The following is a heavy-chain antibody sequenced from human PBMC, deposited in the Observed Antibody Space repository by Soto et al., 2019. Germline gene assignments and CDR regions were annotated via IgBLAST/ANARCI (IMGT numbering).Heavy chain of an antibody. CDR3: ARDWGRYFGGIEC. V-gene: IGHV1-69*01. J-gene: IGHJ4*02. Sequence: QVQLVQSGAEVKKPGPSVKVSCKASGGTFSSYSINWVTQAPGLGLEWMGQIIPIFGTANYAQKFQSSVRITADEPMSTAYMDLSSLRSEDMAVYYCARDWGRYFGGIECWGQGTLVTVAS. D-gene: IGHD3-16*01. CDR1: GGTFSSYS. CDR2: IIPIFGTA.